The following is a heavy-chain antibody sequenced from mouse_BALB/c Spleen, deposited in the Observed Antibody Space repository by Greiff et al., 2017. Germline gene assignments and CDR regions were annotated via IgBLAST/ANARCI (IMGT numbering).Heavy chain of an antibody. CDR1: GFNIKDTY. D-gene: IGHD1-1*02. J-gene: IGHJ2*01. Sequence: EVKLMESGAELVKPGASVKLSCTASGFNIKDTYMHWVKQRPEQGLEWIGRIDPANGNTKYDPKFQGKATITADTSSNTAYLQLSSLTSEDTAVYYCARFGRRSWFAYWGQGTTLTVSS. CDR3: ARFGRRSWFAY. CDR2: IDPANGNT. V-gene: IGHV14-3*02.